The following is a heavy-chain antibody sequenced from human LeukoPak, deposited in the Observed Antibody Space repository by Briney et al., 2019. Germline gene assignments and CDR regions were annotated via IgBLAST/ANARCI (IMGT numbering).Heavy chain of an antibody. Sequence: GGSLRLSCAASGFTFSSYAMSWVRQAPGKGLEWVSAISGSGGSTYYADSVKGRFTISRDNSKSTLYLQMNSLRAEDTAVYYCAKMYQLHNWFDPWGQGTLVTVSS. CDR2: ISGSGGST. V-gene: IGHV3-23*01. CDR3: AKMYQLHNWFDP. J-gene: IGHJ5*02. D-gene: IGHD2-2*01. CDR1: GFTFSSYA.